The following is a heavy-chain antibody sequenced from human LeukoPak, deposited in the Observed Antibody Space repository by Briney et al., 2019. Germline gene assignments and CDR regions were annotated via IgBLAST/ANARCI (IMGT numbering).Heavy chain of an antibody. CDR1: GFTFDDYG. Sequence: GGSLRLSCAASGFTFDDYGMSWVRQAPGKGLEWVSAISGSGGSTYYADSVKGRFTISRDNSKNTLYLQMNSLRAEDTAVYYCAKRITGTYNWFDPWGQGTLVTVSS. CDR2: ISGSGGST. CDR3: AKRITGTYNWFDP. V-gene: IGHV3-23*01. J-gene: IGHJ5*02. D-gene: IGHD1-7*01.